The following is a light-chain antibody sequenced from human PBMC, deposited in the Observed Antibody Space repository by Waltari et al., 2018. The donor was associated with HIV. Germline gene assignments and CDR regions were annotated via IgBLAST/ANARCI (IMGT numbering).Light chain of an antibody. Sequence: DIQMTQSPSSLSASVGDRDTITCRASQDISNYLAWYQQKPGKVPKLLIYAASTLQSGVPSRFSGSGSGTDFTLTISSLQPEDVATYYCQKYNSAPRSFGPGTKVDIK. CDR2: AAS. CDR1: QDISNY. V-gene: IGKV1-27*01. J-gene: IGKJ3*01. CDR3: QKYNSAPRS.